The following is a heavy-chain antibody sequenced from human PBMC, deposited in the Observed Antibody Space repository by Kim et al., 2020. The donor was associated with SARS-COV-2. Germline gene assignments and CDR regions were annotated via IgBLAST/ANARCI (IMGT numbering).Heavy chain of an antibody. J-gene: IGHJ3*02. V-gene: IGHV3-23*01. CDR3: AKEGDSSAFDI. D-gene: IGHD3-22*01. CDR2: T. Sequence: TYYADSVKGRSTISRDNSKIARYLQTNCLRAEDTAVYYCAKEGDSSAFDIWGQGTMVTVSS.